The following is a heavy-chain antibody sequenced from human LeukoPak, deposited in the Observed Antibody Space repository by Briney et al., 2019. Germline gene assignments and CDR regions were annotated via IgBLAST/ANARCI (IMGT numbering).Heavy chain of an antibody. D-gene: IGHD3-10*01. CDR2: ISYDGSNK. J-gene: IGHJ6*02. CDR1: GFTFSSYG. V-gene: IGHV3-30*18. Sequence: PGGSLRLSCAASGFTFSSYGMHWVRQAPGKGLEWVAVISYDGSNKYYADSVKGRFTISRDNSKNTLYLQMNSLRAEDTAVYYCAKAYGSGSYYKAPYYYYGMDVWGQGTTVTVSS. CDR3: AKAYGSGSYYKAPYYYYGMDV.